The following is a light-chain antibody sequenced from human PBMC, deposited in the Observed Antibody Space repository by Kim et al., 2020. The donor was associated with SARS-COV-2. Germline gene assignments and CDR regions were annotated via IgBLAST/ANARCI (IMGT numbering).Light chain of an antibody. CDR1: QSLVHSDGNTY. CDR3: MQGTHWPPFT. J-gene: IGKJ3*01. V-gene: IGKV2-30*02. Sequence: EVVMTQSPLSLPVTLGQPASISCRSSQSLVHSDGNTYLNWFQQRPGQSPRRLIYKVSNRDSGVPDRFSGSGSGTDFTLKISSVEAEDVGVYYCMQGTHWPPFTFGPGTKVDIK. CDR2: KVS.